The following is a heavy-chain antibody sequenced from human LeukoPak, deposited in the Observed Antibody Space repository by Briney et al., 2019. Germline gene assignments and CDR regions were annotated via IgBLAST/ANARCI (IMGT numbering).Heavy chain of an antibody. D-gene: IGHD6-19*01. J-gene: IGHJ4*01. V-gene: IGHV3-23*01. CDR2: ISGSAADT. CDR1: GFTFKNYL. CDR3: AKTSAVAGTAVYYFDH. Sequence: PGGSLRLSCAASGFTFKNYLMRWVRQAPGKGLEWVSSISGSAADTYYADSVKGRFTVSRDNSKNTLYLQMNSLRVEDSALYYCAKTSAVAGTAVYYFDHCGRGTLVTVSS.